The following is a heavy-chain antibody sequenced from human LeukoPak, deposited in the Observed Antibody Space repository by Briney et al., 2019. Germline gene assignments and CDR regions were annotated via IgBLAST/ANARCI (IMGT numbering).Heavy chain of an antibody. Sequence: SETLSLTCTVSGGSISSGDYYWSWIRQPPGKGLEWIGYIYQSGSTYYNPSLKSRVTISVDTSKNQFSLKLSSVTAADTAVYYCARGFRGTADYWGQGTLVTVSS. D-gene: IGHD1-1*01. CDR3: ARGFRGTADY. CDR2: IYQSGST. V-gene: IGHV4-30-4*01. CDR1: GGSISSGDYY. J-gene: IGHJ4*02.